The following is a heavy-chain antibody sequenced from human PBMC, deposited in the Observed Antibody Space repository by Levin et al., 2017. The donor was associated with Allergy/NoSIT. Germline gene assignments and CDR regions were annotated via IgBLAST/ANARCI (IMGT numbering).Heavy chain of an antibody. CDR3: ARATRSSLIYSFDY. Sequence: SETLSLTCTVSGDSISRFYWSWIRQPPGRGLEWIGNGYYSGNTNYNPSLKSRVTILVDASKNQFSLKLSSLTAADTAVYYCARATRSSLIYSFDYWGQGTLVTVSS. CDR2: GYYSGNT. D-gene: IGHD6-13*01. V-gene: IGHV4-59*01. J-gene: IGHJ4*02. CDR1: GDSISRFY.